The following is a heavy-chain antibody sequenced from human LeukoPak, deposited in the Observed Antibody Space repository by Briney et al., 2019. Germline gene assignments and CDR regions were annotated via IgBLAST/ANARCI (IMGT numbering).Heavy chain of an antibody. CDR1: GFTFSSYG. V-gene: IGHV3-30*02. CDR2: IRYDGSNK. Sequence: PGGSLRLSXAASGFTFSSYGMHWVRQAPGKGLEWVAFIRYDGSNKYYADSVKGRFTISRDNSKNTLYLQMNSLGAEDTAVYYCAKGPVSGSAFSHYWGQGTLVTVSS. D-gene: IGHD1-26*01. CDR3: AKGPVSGSAFSHY. J-gene: IGHJ4*02.